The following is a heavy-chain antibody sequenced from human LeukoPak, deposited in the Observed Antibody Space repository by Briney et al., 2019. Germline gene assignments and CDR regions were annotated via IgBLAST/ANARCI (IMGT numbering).Heavy chain of an antibody. D-gene: IGHD2-8*01. Sequence: ASVKVSCKASGYTFISYGVTWVRQAPGQGLEWMGWISGYNGYTNYAQNFQDRVTMTTDTSTNTAYMKLRSLRSDDTAVYYCARLGYCTNGVCYREHNWLDPWGQGTLVTVSP. CDR1: GYTFISYG. J-gene: IGHJ5*02. CDR3: ARLGYCTNGVCYREHNWLDP. CDR2: ISGYNGYT. V-gene: IGHV1-18*01.